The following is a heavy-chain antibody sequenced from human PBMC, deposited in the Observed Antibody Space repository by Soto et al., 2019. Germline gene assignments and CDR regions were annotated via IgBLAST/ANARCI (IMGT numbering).Heavy chain of an antibody. CDR3: ARGRYGDY. V-gene: IGHV1-18*01. J-gene: IGHJ4*02. Sequence: QVHLVQSGAEVKKPGASVNVSCKGSGYIFTTYGITWVRQAPGQGLEWMGWISAHNGNTNYAQKRQGRVTVTRDTSTSTAYMELRNLRSDDTAVYYCARGRYGDYWGQGALVTVSS. CDR1: GYIFTTYG. D-gene: IGHD1-1*01. CDR2: ISAHNGNT.